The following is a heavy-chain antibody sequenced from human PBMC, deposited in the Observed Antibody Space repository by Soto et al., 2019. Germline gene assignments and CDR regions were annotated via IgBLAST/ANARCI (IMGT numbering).Heavy chain of an antibody. CDR1: GFTFSSYS. CDR3: ARARCSSTSCYGAFDI. Sequence: EVQLVESEGGLVKPGGSLRLSCAASGFTFSSYSMNWVRQAPGKGLEWVSSISSSSSYIYYADSVKGRFTISRDNAKNSLYLQMNSLRAEDTAVYYCARARCSSTSCYGAFDIWGQGTMVTVSS. V-gene: IGHV3-21*01. J-gene: IGHJ3*02. CDR2: ISSSSSYI. D-gene: IGHD2-2*01.